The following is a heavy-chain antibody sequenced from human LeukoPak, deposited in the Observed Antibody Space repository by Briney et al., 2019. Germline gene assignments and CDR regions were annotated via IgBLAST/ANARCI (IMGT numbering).Heavy chain of an antibody. CDR1: GGSFSGYY. Sequence: SETLSLTCAVYGGSFSGYYWSWIRQPPGKGLGWIGEINHSGSTNYNPSLKSRVTISVDTSKNQFSLKLSSVTAADTAVYYCARGMDIVVVPAATGGSWFDPWGQGTLVTVSS. CDR2: INHSGST. J-gene: IGHJ5*02. CDR3: ARGMDIVVVPAATGGSWFDP. D-gene: IGHD2-2*03. V-gene: IGHV4-34*01.